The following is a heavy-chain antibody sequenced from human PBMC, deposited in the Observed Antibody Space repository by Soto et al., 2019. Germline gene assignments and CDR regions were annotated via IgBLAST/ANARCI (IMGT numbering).Heavy chain of an antibody. CDR1: GGTFSSYA. D-gene: IGHD2-2*01. CDR3: ARSQGSSTSLEIYYYYYYGMDV. CDR2: IIPISDTT. J-gene: IGHJ6*02. Sequence: QVQLVQSGAEVKKPGSSVKVSCKASGGTFSSYAISWVRQAPGQGLEWMGGIIPISDTTNYAQKFQGRVTITADESTRTAYMELNSLRSEDTAVYYCARSQGSSTSLEIYYYYYYGMDVWGQGTTVTVSS. V-gene: IGHV1-69*01.